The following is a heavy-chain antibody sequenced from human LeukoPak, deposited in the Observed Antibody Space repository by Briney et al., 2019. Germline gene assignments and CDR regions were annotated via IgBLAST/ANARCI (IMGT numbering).Heavy chain of an antibody. V-gene: IGHV3-7*01. Sequence: GGSLRLSCAASGFTFSSYAMSWVRQAPGKGLEWVANIKQDGSEKYYVDSVKGRFTISRDNAKNSLYLQMNSLRAEDTAVYYCASFGNYDSSGYFYFDYWGQGTLVTVSS. CDR1: GFTFSSYA. J-gene: IGHJ4*02. D-gene: IGHD3-22*01. CDR2: IKQDGSEK. CDR3: ASFGNYDSSGYFYFDY.